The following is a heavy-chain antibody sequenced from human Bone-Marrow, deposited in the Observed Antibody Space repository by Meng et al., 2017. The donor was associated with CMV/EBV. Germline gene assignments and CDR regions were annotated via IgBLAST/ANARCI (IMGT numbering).Heavy chain of an antibody. Sequence: GGSLRLSCAASGFTFSSYAMHWVRQAPGKGLEWVAVISYDGSNKYYADSVKGRFTISRDNSKNTLYLQMNSLRAEDTAVYYCARDLEYYYDSSGYSGFVYWGQGTLVTIAS. V-gene: IGHV3-30*04. CDR2: ISYDGSNK. J-gene: IGHJ4*02. D-gene: IGHD3-22*01. CDR3: ARDLEYYYDSSGYSGFVY. CDR1: GFTFSSYA.